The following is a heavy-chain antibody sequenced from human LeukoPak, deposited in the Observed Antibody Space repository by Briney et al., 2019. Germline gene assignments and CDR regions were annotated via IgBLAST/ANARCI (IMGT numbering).Heavy chain of an antibody. V-gene: IGHV4-30-4*07. CDR3: ARGLVPSGWFDP. J-gene: IGHJ5*02. Sequence: SETLSLTCAVSGGSISSGGYSWSWIRQPPGKGLEWIGYIYYSGSTYYNPSLKSRVTISVDTSKNQFSLKLSSVTAADTAVYYCARGLVPSGWFDPWGQGTLVTVSS. D-gene: IGHD3-10*01. CDR2: IYYSGST. CDR1: GGSISSGGYS.